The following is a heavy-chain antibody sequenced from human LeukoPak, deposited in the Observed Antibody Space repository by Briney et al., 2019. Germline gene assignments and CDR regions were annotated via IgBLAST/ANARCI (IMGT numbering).Heavy chain of an antibody. CDR3: ALCLPARKAFDI. CDR2: IYPGDSDT. CDR1: GYSFTTYW. Sequence: GESLKISCKGSGYSFTTYWIGWVRQMPGKGLEWMGIIYPGDSDTRYSPSFQGQVTISADKSISTAYLQWSSLKASDAAIYYCALCLPARKAFDIWGQGTMVTVSS. D-gene: IGHD5/OR15-5a*01. J-gene: IGHJ3*02. V-gene: IGHV5-51*01.